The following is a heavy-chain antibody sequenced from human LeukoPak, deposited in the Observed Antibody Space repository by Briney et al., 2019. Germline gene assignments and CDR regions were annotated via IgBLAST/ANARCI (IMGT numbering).Heavy chain of an antibody. J-gene: IGHJ6*02. D-gene: IGHD6-19*01. CDR2: IRSKAYGGTT. CDR3: TRDSLSGWYDYYGMDV. V-gene: IGHV3-49*04. Sequence: GGSLRLSCAASGFNFANHAMSWVRQTPGKGLEWVGFIRSKAYGGTTEYAASVKGRFTISRDDSKSIAYLQMNSLKTEDTAVYYCTRDSLSGWYDYYGMDVWGQGTTVTVSS. CDR1: GFNFANHA.